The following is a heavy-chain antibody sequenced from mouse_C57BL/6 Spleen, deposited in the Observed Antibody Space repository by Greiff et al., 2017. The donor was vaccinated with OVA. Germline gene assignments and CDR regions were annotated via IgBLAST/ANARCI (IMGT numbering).Heavy chain of an antibody. Sequence: VKLVESGAELVKPGASVKISCKASGYAFSSYWMNWVKQRPGKGLEWIGQIYPGDGDTNYNGKFKGKATLTADKSSSTAYMQLSSLTSEDSAVYFCATYDYDGGDYYAMDYWGQGTSVTVSS. CDR2: IYPGDGDT. V-gene: IGHV1-80*01. J-gene: IGHJ4*01. CDR1: GYAFSSYW. D-gene: IGHD2-4*01. CDR3: ATYDYDGGDYYAMDY.